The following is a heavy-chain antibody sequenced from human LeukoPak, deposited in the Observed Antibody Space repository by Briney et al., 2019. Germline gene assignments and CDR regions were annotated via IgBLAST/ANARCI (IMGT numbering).Heavy chain of an antibody. D-gene: IGHD3-22*01. CDR2: MKQDGSEK. Sequence: PGGSLRLSCAASGFSLSRYWMSWVRQAPGKGLEWVANMKQDGSEKKYVDSVKGRFTISRDNTKNSLYLQMNSLRVEDTAVYYCARRYYGSATYRLPYDYWGQGTLVTVSS. V-gene: IGHV3-7*01. CDR1: GFSLSRYW. CDR3: ARRYYGSATYRLPYDY. J-gene: IGHJ4*02.